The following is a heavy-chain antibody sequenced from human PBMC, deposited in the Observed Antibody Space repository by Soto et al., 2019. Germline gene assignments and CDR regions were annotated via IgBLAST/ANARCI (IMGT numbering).Heavy chain of an antibody. CDR2: IWYDGSNK. V-gene: IGHV3-33*01. D-gene: IGHD3-3*01. CDR1: GFTFSSYG. CDR3: ARGSRITIFDDWFDP. Sequence: GGSLRLSCAASGFTFSSYGMHWVRQAPGKGLEWVAVIWYDGSNKYYADSVKGRFTISRDNSKNTLYLQMNSLRAEDTAGYYCARGSRITIFDDWFDPWAQGT. J-gene: IGHJ5*02.